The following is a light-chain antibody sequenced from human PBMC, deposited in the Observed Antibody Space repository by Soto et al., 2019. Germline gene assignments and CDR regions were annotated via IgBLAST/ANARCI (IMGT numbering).Light chain of an antibody. CDR1: SRDVGGYNH. Sequence: QSALTQPPSASGSPGQSVTISCTGTSRDVGGYNHVSWYQQHPGKVPKVMINEVSKRASGVPDRFSGSKSGNTASLTVSGLQAEDEADYYCRSYTGSNTVVFGGGTKLTVL. CDR2: EVS. CDR3: RSYTGSNTVV. V-gene: IGLV2-8*01. J-gene: IGLJ2*01.